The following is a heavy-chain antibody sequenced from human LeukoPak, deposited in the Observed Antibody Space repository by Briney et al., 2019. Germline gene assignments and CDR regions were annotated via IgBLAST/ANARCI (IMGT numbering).Heavy chain of an antibody. Sequence: GGSLRLSCAASGFTFRSYWMSWVRRAPGKGLEWVANIKQDGSEKYYVDSVKGRFTISRDNAKNSLYLQMNSLRAEDTAVYYCARGGGSSGWYRGNWFDPWGQGTLVTVSS. J-gene: IGHJ5*02. CDR1: GFTFRSYW. V-gene: IGHV3-7*01. D-gene: IGHD6-19*01. CDR3: ARGGGSSGWYRGNWFDP. CDR2: IKQDGSEK.